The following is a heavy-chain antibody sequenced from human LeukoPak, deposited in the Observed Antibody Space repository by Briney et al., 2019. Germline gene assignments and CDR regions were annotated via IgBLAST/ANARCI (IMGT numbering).Heavy chain of an antibody. J-gene: IGHJ6*02. Sequence: VASVKVSCKASGYTFTGYYMHWVRQAPGQGLEWMGWINPNSGGTNYAQKFQGRVTMTRDTSISTAYMELSRLRSEDTAVYYCARPPAKYYYDSSGSLTMDVWGQGTTVTVSS. V-gene: IGHV1-2*02. CDR2: INPNSGGT. CDR1: GYTFTGYY. CDR3: ARPPAKYYYDSSGSLTMDV. D-gene: IGHD3-22*01.